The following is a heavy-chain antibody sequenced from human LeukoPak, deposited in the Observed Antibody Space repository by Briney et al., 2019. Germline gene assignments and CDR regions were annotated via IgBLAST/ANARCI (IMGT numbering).Heavy chain of an antibody. D-gene: IGHD2-21*02. CDR3: ARVRLYYFDY. Sequence: SQTLSLTCTVSGGSISSGGYYWSWIRQHPGKGLEWIGYIYYSGSTYYNPSLKSRVTISVDTSKNQFSLKLSSVTVADTAVYYCARVRLYYFDYWGQGTLVTVSS. CDR1: GGSISSGGYY. CDR2: IYYSGST. V-gene: IGHV4-31*03. J-gene: IGHJ4*02.